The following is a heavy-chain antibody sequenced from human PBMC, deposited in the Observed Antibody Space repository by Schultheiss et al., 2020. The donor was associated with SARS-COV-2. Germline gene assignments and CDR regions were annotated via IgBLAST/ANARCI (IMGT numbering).Heavy chain of an antibody. CDR3: ATVVAAAASNWFDP. V-gene: IGHV1-24*01. Sequence: ASVKVSCKASGYTFTSYGISWVRQAPGQGLEWMGGFDPEDGETIYAQKFQGRVTMTEDTSTDTAYMELSSLRSEDTAVYYCATVVAAAASNWFDPWGQGTLVTVSS. CDR2: FDPEDGET. J-gene: IGHJ5*02. CDR1: GYTFTSYG. D-gene: IGHD6-13*01.